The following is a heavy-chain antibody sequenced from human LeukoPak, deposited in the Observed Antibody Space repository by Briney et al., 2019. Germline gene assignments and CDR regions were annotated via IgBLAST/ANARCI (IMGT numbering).Heavy chain of an antibody. V-gene: IGHV1-69*04. CDR2: IIPNLGIA. D-gene: IGHD6-13*01. CDR1: GGTFSSYA. J-gene: IGHJ3*02. Sequence: ASVKVSCKASGGTFSSYAISWVRQAPGQGLEWMGRIIPNLGIANYAQKFQGRVTITADKSTSTAYMELSSLRSEDTAVYYCARLGAAAALQSGGAFDIWGQGTMVTVSS. CDR3: ARLGAAAALQSGGAFDI.